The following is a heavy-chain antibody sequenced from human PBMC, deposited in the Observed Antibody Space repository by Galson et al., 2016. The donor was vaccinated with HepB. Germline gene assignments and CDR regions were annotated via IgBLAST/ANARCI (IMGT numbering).Heavy chain of an antibody. CDR2: ISRGGDSR. J-gene: IGHJ6*04. CDR3: VQGSTAPAV. Sequence: SLRLSCAASGFTFYNYGMTWVRQAPGKGLEVVASISRGGDSRDYADSVTGRFTISRDNSMNTLSLQMNSLRAEDTAVYYCVQGSTAPAVWGKGTTVTVSS. CDR1: GFTFYNYG. D-gene: IGHD1-26*01. V-gene: IGHV3-23*01.